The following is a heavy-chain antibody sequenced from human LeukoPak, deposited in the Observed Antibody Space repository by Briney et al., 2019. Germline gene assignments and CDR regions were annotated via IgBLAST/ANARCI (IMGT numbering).Heavy chain of an antibody. CDR3: ASRVGALEY. J-gene: IGHJ4*02. Sequence: GGSLRLSCAASGFTFSDYSMNWVRQAPGKGLEWVSYISSGSSTIFYAASEKGRFTISRDNAKNSLYLQMDSLRAEDTAVYYCASRVGALEYWGQGTLVTVSS. CDR2: ISSGSSTI. D-gene: IGHD1-26*01. V-gene: IGHV3-48*01. CDR1: GFTFSDYS.